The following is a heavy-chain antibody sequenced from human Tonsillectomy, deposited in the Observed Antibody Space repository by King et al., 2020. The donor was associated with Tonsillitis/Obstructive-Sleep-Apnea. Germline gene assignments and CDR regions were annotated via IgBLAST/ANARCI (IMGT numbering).Heavy chain of an antibody. CDR1: GGSISSYY. CDR3: AREGAVMNAFDI. D-gene: IGHD2-21*01. V-gene: IGHV4-59*01. J-gene: IGHJ3*02. Sequence: QLQESGPGLVKPSETLSLTCTVSGGSISSYYWSWIRQPPGKGLECIGYIYYSGGTNYNPSLKSRVTISVDTSKNQFSLKLTSATAADTAVYYCAREGAVMNAFDIWGQGTMVTVSS. CDR2: IYYSGGT.